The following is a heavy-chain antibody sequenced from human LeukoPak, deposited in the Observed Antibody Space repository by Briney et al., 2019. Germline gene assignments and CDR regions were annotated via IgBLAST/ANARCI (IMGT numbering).Heavy chain of an antibody. J-gene: IGHJ3*02. Sequence: PGGSLRLSCAASGFTFSSYSINWVRQAPGKGLEWVSSISSSSSYIYYADSVKGRFTISRDNAKNSLYLQMNSLRAEDTAVYYRARDWYDNSDAFDIWGKGTTVTISS. CDR1: GFTFSSYS. CDR3: ARDWYDNSDAFDI. D-gene: IGHD3-9*01. CDR2: ISSSSSYI. V-gene: IGHV3-21*01.